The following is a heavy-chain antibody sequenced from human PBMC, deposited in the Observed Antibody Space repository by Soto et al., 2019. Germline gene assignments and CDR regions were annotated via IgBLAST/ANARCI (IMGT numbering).Heavy chain of an antibody. CDR1: GGTFSSYA. V-gene: IGHV1-69*12. Sequence: QVQLVQSGAEVKKPGSSVKVSCKASGGTFSSYAISWVRQAPGQGLEWMGEIIPIFGTANYAQKFQGRATMTADESTSAAYMELSSRRAEDTAAYYCVGREGYSSDYWGQGTLVAVSS. J-gene: IGHJ4*02. D-gene: IGHD1-26*01. CDR3: VGREGYSSDY. CDR2: IIPIFGTA.